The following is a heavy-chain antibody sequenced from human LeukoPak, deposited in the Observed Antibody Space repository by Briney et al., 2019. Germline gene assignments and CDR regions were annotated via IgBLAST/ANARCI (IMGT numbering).Heavy chain of an antibody. D-gene: IGHD2-8*01. V-gene: IGHV1-46*01. CDR1: GYNFIRYY. CDR3: AREDVVLVDAVRYYYYGMDV. J-gene: IGHJ6*02. CDR2: INPSGGST. Sequence: ASVKVSCKASGYNFIRYYTHWVRQAPGQPLEWTGIINPSGGSTSYAQKFQDRVTMTRDTSTSTVYMELSSLKSEDTAVYYCAREDVVLVDAVRYYYYGMDVWGQGTTVTVSS.